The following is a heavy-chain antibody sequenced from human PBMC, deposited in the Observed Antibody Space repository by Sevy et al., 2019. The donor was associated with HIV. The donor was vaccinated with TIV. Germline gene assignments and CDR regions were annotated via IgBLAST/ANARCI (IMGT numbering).Heavy chain of an antibody. CDR3: AIISGRRSRRGGWFDP. CDR2: INPNSGDT. Sequence: ASGKVSCKASGYTFTGYNMCWVRQAPGQGLEWMGQINPNSGDTNYAQNFQGRVTMTRDTSATTVYMELSILRSDDTAVYYCAIISGRRSRRGGWFDPWGQGTLVTVSS. D-gene: IGHD3-10*01. J-gene: IGHJ5*02. CDR1: GYTFTGYN. V-gene: IGHV1-2*06.